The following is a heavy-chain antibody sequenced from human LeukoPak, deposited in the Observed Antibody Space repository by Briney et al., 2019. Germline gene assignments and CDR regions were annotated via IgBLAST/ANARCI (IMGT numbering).Heavy chain of an antibody. CDR1: GYTFTSYY. Sequence: ASVKVSCKASGYTFTSYYMHWVRQAPGQGLEWMGIINPSGGSTSYAQKFQGRVTMTRDTSTSTVYMELSSLRSEDTAVYYCARGTSYDDYGDYDYGYYFDYWGQETLVTVS. J-gene: IGHJ4*02. CDR2: INPSGGST. CDR3: ARGTSYDDYGDYDYGYYFDY. V-gene: IGHV1-46*01. D-gene: IGHD4-17*01.